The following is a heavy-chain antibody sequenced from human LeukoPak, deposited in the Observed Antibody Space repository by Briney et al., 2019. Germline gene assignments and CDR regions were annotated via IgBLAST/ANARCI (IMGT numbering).Heavy chain of an antibody. D-gene: IGHD3-22*01. J-gene: IGHJ4*02. CDR2: ISSSSSTI. CDR3: ARDPLGGYDSSGSYRFDY. Sequence: PGGSLRLSCAASGFTFSSYSMKWVRQAPGKGLEWVSYISSSSSTIYYADSVKGRFTISRDNAKNSLYLQMNSLRAEDTAVYYCARDPLGGYDSSGSYRFDYWGQGTLVTVSS. CDR1: GFTFSSYS. V-gene: IGHV3-48*04.